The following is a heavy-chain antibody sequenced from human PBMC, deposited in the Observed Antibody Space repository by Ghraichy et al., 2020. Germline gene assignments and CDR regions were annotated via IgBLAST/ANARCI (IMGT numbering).Heavy chain of an antibody. Sequence: GGSLRLSCAASGFVFRSYSMHWVRQAPGKGLEWVACITGSGSDKYYAASLKGRLTISRDNAKDSVYLQMNSLRAEDTAVYYCARDPELVGVRAIDSWGQGTLVTVSS. J-gene: IGHJ4*02. V-gene: IGHV3-21*01. CDR1: GFVFRSYS. CDR3: ARDPELVGVRAIDS. D-gene: IGHD1-26*01. CDR2: ITGSGSDK.